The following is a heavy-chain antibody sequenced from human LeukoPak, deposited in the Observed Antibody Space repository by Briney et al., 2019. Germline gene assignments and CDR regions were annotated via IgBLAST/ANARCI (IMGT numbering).Heavy chain of an antibody. D-gene: IGHD3-10*01. Sequence: GGSLRFYCAASGFTFSSYSMNWVRQAPGKGLEWVSYISSSSSTIYYADSVKGRFTISRDNAKNSLYLQMNSLRDEDTAVYYCARDFAGVIITPSFDYWGQGTLVTVSS. V-gene: IGHV3-48*02. CDR3: ARDFAGVIITPSFDY. CDR2: ISSSSSTI. J-gene: IGHJ4*02. CDR1: GFTFSSYS.